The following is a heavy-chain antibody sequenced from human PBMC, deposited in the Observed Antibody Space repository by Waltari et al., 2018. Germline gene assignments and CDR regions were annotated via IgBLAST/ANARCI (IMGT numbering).Heavy chain of an antibody. CDR3: VVGDFYDATGYPGLDF. CDR2: IRTKTNAEST. D-gene: IGHD3-9*01. J-gene: IGHJ4*02. V-gene: IGHV3-73*02. CDR1: GFTFRRAA. Sequence: EVQLMESGGGLVQSGGSLRLSCAASGFTFRRAAIHWGRQASGKGREWVGLIRTKTNAESTLYGESMNGRVTMSRDDSKNMAFLEMNRLKIEDTGVYFCVVGDFYDATGYPGLDFWGQGTVVTVSS.